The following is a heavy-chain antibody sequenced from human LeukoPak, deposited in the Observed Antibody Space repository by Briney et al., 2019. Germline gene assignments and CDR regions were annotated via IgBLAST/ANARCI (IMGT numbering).Heavy chain of an antibody. J-gene: IGHJ6*03. V-gene: IGHV3-23*01. CDR2: ISGSGAST. D-gene: IGHD2-15*01. CDR1: GFTVSSNS. CDR3: ARSDMYCNGGRCHPYYYMDV. Sequence: GGSLRLSCTVSGFTVSSNSMSWVRQAPGKGLEWVSAISGSGASTYYADSVKGRCIVSRDNSKKTLHLQMNNLRAEDTAVYYCARSDMYCNGGRCHPYYYMDVWGKGTTVTVSS.